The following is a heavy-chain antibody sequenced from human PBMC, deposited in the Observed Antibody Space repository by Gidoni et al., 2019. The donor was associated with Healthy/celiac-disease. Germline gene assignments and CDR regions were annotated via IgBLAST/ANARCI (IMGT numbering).Heavy chain of an antibody. CDR3: ARHAVYDSSGYYLFDY. CDR2: IYYSGST. Sequence: QVQLQESGPGLVKPSATLSLTCTVSGGSISSYYWSWIRQPPGKGLEWIGYIYYSGSTNYNPSLKSRVTISVDTSKNQFSRKLSSVTAADTAVYYCARHAVYDSSGYYLFDYWGQGTLVTVSS. CDR1: GGSISSYY. V-gene: IGHV4-59*08. J-gene: IGHJ4*02. D-gene: IGHD3-22*01.